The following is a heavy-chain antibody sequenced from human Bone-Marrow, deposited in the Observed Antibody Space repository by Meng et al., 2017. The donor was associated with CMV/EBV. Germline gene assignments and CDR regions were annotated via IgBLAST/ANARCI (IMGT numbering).Heavy chain of an antibody. Sequence: GGSLRLSCAVSGFTFDDYTMHWVRQAPGKGLEWVSAIGTAGDTYYPGSVKGRFTISRDNAKNSLYLQMNSLRAEDTAVYYCARDPKRGLGSYHEWGQGTLVTVSS. CDR3: ARDPKRGLGSYHE. CDR1: GFTFDDYT. J-gene: IGHJ4*02. D-gene: IGHD3-16*02. CDR2: IGTAGDT. V-gene: IGHV3-13*01.